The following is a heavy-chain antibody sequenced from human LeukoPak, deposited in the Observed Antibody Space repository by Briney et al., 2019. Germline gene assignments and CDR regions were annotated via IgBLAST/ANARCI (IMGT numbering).Heavy chain of an antibody. CDR3: AKRNYYDSRGYYEYYFDD. CDR1: GFTFTNYA. V-gene: IGHV3-23*01. D-gene: IGHD3-22*01. CDR2: ISGSGAST. Sequence: PGGSLRLSCAASGFTFTNYAMSWVRQAPGEGLEWVSGISGSGASTYYGDPVKGRFTISRDSSRNTLYLQMNSLRVEDTAIYYCAKRNYYDSRGYYEYYFDDWGQGTLVTVSS. J-gene: IGHJ4*02.